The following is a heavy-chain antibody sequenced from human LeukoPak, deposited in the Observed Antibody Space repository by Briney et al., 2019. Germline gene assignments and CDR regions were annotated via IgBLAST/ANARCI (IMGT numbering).Heavy chain of an antibody. CDR1: GGSISSGGYY. CDR2: IYHSGST. Sequence: PSETLSLTCTVSGGSISSGGYYWSWIRQPPGKGLEWIGYIYHSGSTYYNPSLKSRVTISVDRSKNQFSLKLSSVTAADTAVYYCARGYYGSGRTYAFDIWGQGTMVTVSS. D-gene: IGHD3-10*01. CDR3: ARGYYGSGRTYAFDI. V-gene: IGHV4-30-2*01. J-gene: IGHJ3*02.